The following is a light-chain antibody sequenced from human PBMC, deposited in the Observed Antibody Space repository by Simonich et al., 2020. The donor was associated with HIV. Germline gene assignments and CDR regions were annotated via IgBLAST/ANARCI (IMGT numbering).Light chain of an antibody. J-gene: IGLJ2*01. Sequence: QSALTQPASVSGSPGQSITISCTGTSRDVGSYNLVSWYQQHPGKAPKLMIYEGSKRPSGVSNRSSGSKSGNTAALTISGLQAEDEADYYCCSYAGSSPVVFGGGTKLTVL. CDR3: CSYAGSSPVV. CDR1: SRDVGSYNL. CDR2: EGS. V-gene: IGLV2-23*01.